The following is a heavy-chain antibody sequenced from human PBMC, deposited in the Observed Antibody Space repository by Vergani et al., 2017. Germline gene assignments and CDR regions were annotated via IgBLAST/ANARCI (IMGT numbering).Heavy chain of an antibody. CDR3: ASDRRFRGSYFHLGL. CDR1: GFDFSSYI. D-gene: IGHD1-26*01. J-gene: IGHJ4*02. V-gene: IGHV3-48*01. CDR2: VSTGTKSQ. Sequence: QLVESGGGWVQPGGSLRLSCVVSGFDFSSYIMNWVRQAPGKGLEWVSFVSTGTKSQSYAESVKGRFTISRDSAKNSLYLQMDSLRAEDTAVYYCASDRRFRGSYFHLGLWGQGALVNVSS.